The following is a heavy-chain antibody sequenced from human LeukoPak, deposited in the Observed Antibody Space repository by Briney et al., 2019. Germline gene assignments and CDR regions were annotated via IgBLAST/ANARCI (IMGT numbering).Heavy chain of an antibody. J-gene: IGHJ4*02. D-gene: IGHD2-8*02. Sequence: PPGGSLRLSCAASGFTFNSYAMSWGRQAPGKGLEWVSCISDRGTDTFYAESVKGRFTISRDNSENTLDLQMHSLRVEDTAVYYCVKGTGFYWTRGDYWGQGTLLTVAS. CDR3: VKGTGFYWTRGDY. V-gene: IGHV3-23*01. CDR1: GFTFNSYA. CDR2: ISDRGTDT.